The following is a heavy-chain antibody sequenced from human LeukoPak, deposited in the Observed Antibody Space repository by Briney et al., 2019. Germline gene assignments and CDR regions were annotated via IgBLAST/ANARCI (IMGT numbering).Heavy chain of an antibody. V-gene: IGHV1-18*01. Sequence: ASVKVSCKASGYDFNRCAINWVRQAPGQGPEWMGWISGFNDNTAYAQKLQDRVTMTTDKSTSTAYMELRNLRSDDTAMYYCARCSAATCFPLDFDFWGQGTLVTVSS. CDR1: GYDFNRCA. J-gene: IGHJ4*02. CDR3: ARCSAATCFPLDFDF. CDR2: ISGFNDNT. D-gene: IGHD2-15*01.